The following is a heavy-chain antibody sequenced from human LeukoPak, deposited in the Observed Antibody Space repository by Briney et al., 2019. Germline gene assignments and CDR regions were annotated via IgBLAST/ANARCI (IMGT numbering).Heavy chain of an antibody. CDR3: ARSSPPETFDY. V-gene: IGHV4-31*03. J-gene: IGHJ4*02. CDR1: GGSISSGGYY. D-gene: IGHD6-6*01. Sequence: PSQTLSLTCTVSGGSISSGGYYWSWIRQHPGKGLEWIGYIYYSGSTYYNPSLKSRVTISVDTSKNQFSLKLSSVTAADTAVYNCARSSPPETFDYWGQGTLVTVSS. CDR2: IYYSGST.